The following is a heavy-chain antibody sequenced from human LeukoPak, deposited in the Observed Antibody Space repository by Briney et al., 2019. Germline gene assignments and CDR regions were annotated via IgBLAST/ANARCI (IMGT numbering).Heavy chain of an antibody. CDR2: VNNHGGT. V-gene: IGHV4-59*01. D-gene: IGHD6-25*01. CDR1: GGSISTYS. J-gene: IGHJ5*02. Sequence: SETLSLTCTVSGGSISTYSWNWIRQPPGQGLEWIGYVNNHGGTYNNPSLKSRVTVSLDMSKNQFSLKLSSATAADTAVYYCARVVTAAGLDLWGQGILVTISS. CDR3: ARVVTAAGLDL.